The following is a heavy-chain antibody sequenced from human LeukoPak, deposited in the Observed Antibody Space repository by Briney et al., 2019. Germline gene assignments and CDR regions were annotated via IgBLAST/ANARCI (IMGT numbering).Heavy chain of an antibody. V-gene: IGHV4-59*08. J-gene: IGHJ4*02. CDR2: VSSDGTT. CDR1: GVSLTTSF. CDR3: ARLDCVLEGCYNH. D-gene: IGHD2-15*01. Sequence: PSETLSLTCSVSGVSLTTSFWNWIPQSPGKGLEWIVYVSSDGTTNYTPALRSGLIMSVDTAKNDISLILTSVTAANTAIYYCARLDCVLEGCYNHWGRGTLVTVSS.